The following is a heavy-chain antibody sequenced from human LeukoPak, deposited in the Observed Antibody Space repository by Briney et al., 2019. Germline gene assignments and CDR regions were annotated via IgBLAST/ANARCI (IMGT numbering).Heavy chain of an antibody. D-gene: IGHD2-15*01. CDR2: IIPIFGTA. J-gene: IGHJ4*02. V-gene: IGHV1-69*06. Sequence: SVKVSCKASGGTFSSYAISWVRQAPGQGLEWMGGIIPIFGTANYAQKFQGRVTITADKSTSTAYMELSSLRSEDTAVYYCARDCSGGSCYSIDYWGQGTLVTVSS. CDR3: ARDCSGGSCYSIDY. CDR1: GGTFSSYA.